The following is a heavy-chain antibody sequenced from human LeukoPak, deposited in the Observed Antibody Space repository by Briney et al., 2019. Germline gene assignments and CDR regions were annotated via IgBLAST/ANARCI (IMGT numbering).Heavy chain of an antibody. CDR3: ARDRELGY. V-gene: IGHV4-61*08. CDR2: SYHRGST. CDR1: DGSISSGDYY. D-gene: IGHD1-1*01. J-gene: IGHJ4*02. Sequence: SETLSLTCTVSDGSISSGDYYWSWIRQPPGKGLEWIGWSYHRGSTSYNPSLKSRVAISVDTSKNQFSLKLSSVTAADTAVYYCARDRELGYWGQGTLVTVSS.